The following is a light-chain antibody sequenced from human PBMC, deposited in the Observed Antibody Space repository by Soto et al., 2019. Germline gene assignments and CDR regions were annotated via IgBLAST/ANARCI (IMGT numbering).Light chain of an antibody. CDR3: AAWNDNPNGPGYV. J-gene: IGLJ1*01. V-gene: IGLV1-44*01. CDR2: SDD. CDR1: SSNIASNY. Sequence: QSVRTQPPSASGTPGQRVTISCSGSSSNIASNYVNWYQHLPGTAPKLLIYSDDQRPSGVPARFSGSKSGTSTALAISGLQSEDEGDYFCAAWNDNPNGPGYVFGTGTKVTGL.